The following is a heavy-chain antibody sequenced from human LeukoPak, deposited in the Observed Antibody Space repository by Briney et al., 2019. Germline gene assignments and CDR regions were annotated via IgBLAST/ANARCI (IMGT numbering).Heavy chain of an antibody. CDR3: ARDVAGALDF. D-gene: IGHD6-19*01. CDR1: GFTFSSYW. CDR2: VREDEGDK. Sequence: GSLRLSFAASGFTFSSYWMAWVRQAPGKGLEWVANVREDEGDKGYADSVKGRFTISRDNGKNSLYLQMNSLTAEDTAVYYCARDVAGALDFWGQGTLVIVSS. J-gene: IGHJ4*02. V-gene: IGHV3-7*01.